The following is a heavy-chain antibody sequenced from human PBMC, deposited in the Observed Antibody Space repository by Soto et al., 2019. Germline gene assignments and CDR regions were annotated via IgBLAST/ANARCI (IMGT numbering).Heavy chain of an antibody. V-gene: IGHV3-7*02. J-gene: IGHJ3*02. CDR3: ARGDYYDTSGPFSNAFDI. D-gene: IGHD3-22*01. CDR2: VKPDGSEK. Sequence: PGGSLRLSCAAAGFTFSRYWMSWVRQAPGKGLQWVANVKPDGSEKWYVDSVKGRFTISRDNAKNSLYLQMNSLRAEDTALYFCARGDYYDTSGPFSNAFDIWGQGTMVTVSS. CDR1: GFTFSRYW.